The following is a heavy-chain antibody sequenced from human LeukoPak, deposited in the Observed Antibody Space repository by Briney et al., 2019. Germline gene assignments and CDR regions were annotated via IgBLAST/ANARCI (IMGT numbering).Heavy chain of an antibody. V-gene: IGHV3-23*01. CDR3: AKAPISAAAYYFDY. J-gene: IGHJ4*02. D-gene: IGHD6-13*01. CDR1: GFTFSSYA. Sequence: PGGSLRLSCAASGFTFSSYAMSWVRQAPGKGLEWVSAISDRGGSTFYADSVKGRFTISRDNSKNTVYLQMNSLRAEDTAVYYCAKAPISAAAYYFDYWGQGTLVTVSS. CDR2: ISDRGGST.